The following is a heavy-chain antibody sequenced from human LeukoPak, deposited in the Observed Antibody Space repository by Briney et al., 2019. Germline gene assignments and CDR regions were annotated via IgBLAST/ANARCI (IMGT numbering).Heavy chain of an antibody. CDR1: GYTFIGNS. CDR3: ATDEAHCSGGSCYSFAY. CDR2: INPNSGVT. D-gene: IGHD2-15*01. J-gene: IGHJ4*02. V-gene: IGHV1-2*02. Sequence: ASVKVSCKASGYTFIGNSIHWVRQAPGQGLEWMGWINPNSGVTNYAQKFQGRVTMTRDTSISTAYMELSRLRSDDTAVYYCATDEAHCSGGSCYSFAYWGQGTLVTVSS.